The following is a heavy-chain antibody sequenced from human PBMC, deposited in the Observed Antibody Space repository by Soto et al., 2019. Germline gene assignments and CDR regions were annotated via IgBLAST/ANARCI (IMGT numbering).Heavy chain of an antibody. Sequence: SVKVSCKASGGTFSSYAISWVRQAPGQGLEWMGGIIPIFGTANYAQKFQGRVTITADESTSTAYMELSSLRSEDTAVYYCARGRGFDYDVWSGCRLCYGMDVWG. D-gene: IGHD3-3*01. V-gene: IGHV1-69*13. CDR2: IIPIFGTA. CDR3: ARGRGFDYDVWSGCRLCYGMDV. J-gene: IGHJ6*02. CDR1: GGTFSSYA.